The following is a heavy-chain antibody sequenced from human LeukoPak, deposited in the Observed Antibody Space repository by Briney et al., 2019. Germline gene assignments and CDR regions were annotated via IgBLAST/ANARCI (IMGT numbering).Heavy chain of an antibody. CDR2: IYYSGST. D-gene: IGHD6-19*01. CDR1: GGSISSSSYY. V-gene: IGHV4-39*01. CDR3: AIAVAGTLDY. J-gene: IGHJ4*02. Sequence: PSETLSLTCTVSGGSISSSSYYWGWIRQPPGKGLEWIGSIYYSGSTYYNPSLKSRVTISVDTSKNQFSLKLSSVTAADTAVYYCAIAVAGTLDYWGQGTPVTVSS.